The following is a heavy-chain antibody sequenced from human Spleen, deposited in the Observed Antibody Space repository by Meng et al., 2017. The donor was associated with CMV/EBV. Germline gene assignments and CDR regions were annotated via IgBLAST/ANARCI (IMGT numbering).Heavy chain of an antibody. CDR3: ARTPRGSYWDYFDY. CDR2: IYSGGST. J-gene: IGHJ4*02. Sequence: LSLTCAASGFTVSSNYMSWVRQAPGKGLEWVSVIYSGGSTYYADSVKGRFTISRDNSKNTLYLQMNSLRAEDTAVYYCARTPRGSYWDYFDYWGQGTLVTVSS. D-gene: IGHD1-26*01. CDR1: GFTVSSNY. V-gene: IGHV3-53*01.